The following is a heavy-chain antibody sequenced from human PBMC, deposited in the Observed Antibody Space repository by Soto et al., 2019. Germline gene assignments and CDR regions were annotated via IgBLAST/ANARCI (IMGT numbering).Heavy chain of an antibody. D-gene: IGHD6-19*01. CDR3: ARHANPTLQWLNY. Sequence: QLQLQESGPGLVKPSETLSLTCTVSGGSISSSSYYWGWIRQPPGKGLEWIGSIYYSGSTYYNPSLKSRVTISVDTSKNQFSLKLSSVTAADTAVYYCARHANPTLQWLNYWGQGTLVTVSS. CDR2: IYYSGST. V-gene: IGHV4-39*01. CDR1: GGSISSSSYY. J-gene: IGHJ4*02.